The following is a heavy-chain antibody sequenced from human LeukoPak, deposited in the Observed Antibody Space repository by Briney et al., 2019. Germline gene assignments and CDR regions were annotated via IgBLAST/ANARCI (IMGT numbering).Heavy chain of an antibody. CDR3: AKDTIAAAGMAPFDY. CDR2: ISGSGGST. J-gene: IGHJ4*02. CDR1: GFTFSSYA. Sequence: GGSLRLSCAASGFTFSSYAVSWVRQAPGKGLEWVSAISGSGGSTYYADSVKGRFTISRDNSKNTLYLQMNSLRAEDTAVYYCAKDTIAAAGMAPFDYWGQGTLVTVSS. V-gene: IGHV3-23*01. D-gene: IGHD6-13*01.